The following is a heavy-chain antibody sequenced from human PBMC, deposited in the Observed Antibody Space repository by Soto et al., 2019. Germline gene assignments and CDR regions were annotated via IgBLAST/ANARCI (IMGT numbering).Heavy chain of an antibody. Sequence: PGGSHRLSCAASGFTFSSFAMSWVRQAPGKGLEWVSVLFAGGVTHYSDSVKGRFTISRDNSKNMLFLQMNRLRADDTAVYYCVRTSSYWGQGTRVTVSS. CDR2: LFAGGVT. J-gene: IGHJ4*02. D-gene: IGHD2-2*01. V-gene: IGHV3-53*01. CDR1: GFTFSSFA. CDR3: VRTSSY.